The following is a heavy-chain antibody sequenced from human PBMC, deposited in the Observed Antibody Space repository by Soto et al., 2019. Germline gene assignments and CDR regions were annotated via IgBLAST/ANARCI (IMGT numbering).Heavy chain of an antibody. J-gene: IGHJ4*02. D-gene: IGHD3-3*01. V-gene: IGHV1-18*01. Sequence: SVKVSCKASGYTFTSYGISWVRQAPGQGLEWMGWISAYNGNTNYAQKLQGRVTMTTDTSTSTAYMELRSLRSDDTAVYYCARVGTIYNFWKNYPHTARPYYFDYWGQGSLVNVTS. CDR2: ISAYNGNT. CDR3: ARVGTIYNFWKNYPHTARPYYFDY. CDR1: GYTFTSYG.